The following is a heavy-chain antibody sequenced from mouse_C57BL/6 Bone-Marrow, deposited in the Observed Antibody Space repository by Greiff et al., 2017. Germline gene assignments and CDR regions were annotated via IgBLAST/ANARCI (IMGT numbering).Heavy chain of an antibody. Sequence: LVESGEGLVKPGGSLKLSCAASGFTFSSYAMSWVRQTPEQRLEWVAYISSGGDYIYYADTVKGRFTISRDNARNTLYLQMSSLKSEDTAMYYCARANWDDPYWGQGTLVTVSA. D-gene: IGHD4-1*01. CDR3: ARANWDDPY. CDR1: GFTFSSYA. CDR2: ISSGGDYI. J-gene: IGHJ3*01. V-gene: IGHV5S21*01.